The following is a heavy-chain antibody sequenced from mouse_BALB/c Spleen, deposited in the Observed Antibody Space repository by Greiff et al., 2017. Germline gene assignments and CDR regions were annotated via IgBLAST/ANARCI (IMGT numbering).Heavy chain of an antibody. V-gene: IGHV1-9*01. J-gene: IGHJ4*01. CDR2: ILPGSGST. CDR3: ARWGTTVVADYYAMDY. CDR1: GYTFSSYW. Sequence: VQLQQSGAELMKPGASVKISCKATGYTFSSYWIEWVKQRPGHGLEWIGEILPGSGSTNYNEKFKGKATFTADTSSNTAYMQLSSLTSEDSAVYYCARWGTTVVADYYAMDYWGQGTSVTVSS. D-gene: IGHD1-1*01.